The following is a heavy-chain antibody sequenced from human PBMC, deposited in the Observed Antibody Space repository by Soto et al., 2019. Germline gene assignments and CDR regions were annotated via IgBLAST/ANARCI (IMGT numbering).Heavy chain of an antibody. Sequence: QVQLVESGGGVVQPGRSLRLSCAASGFTFSNYIMHWVRLAPGKGLEWVAIILHDGNNKYYADSVKGRFTISRDNSKNPLYLQMNSLRTEDTAIYYCARDDEGGSYCDLGYWGQGTLVTVSS. V-gene: IGHV3-30-3*01. D-gene: IGHD3-10*01. CDR2: ILHDGNNK. J-gene: IGHJ4*02. CDR1: GFTFSNYI. CDR3: ARDDEGGSYCDLGY.